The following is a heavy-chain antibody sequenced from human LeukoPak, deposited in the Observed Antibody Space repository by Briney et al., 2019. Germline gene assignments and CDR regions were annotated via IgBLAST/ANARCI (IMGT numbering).Heavy chain of an antibody. Sequence: SETLSLTCTVSGGSISNYYWSWIRQPPGKGLEWIGYIYYSGSTNYNPSLKSRVTISVDTSKNQFSLKLSSVTAADTAVYYCAGLHDYGDYYYGMDVWGQGTTVTVSS. J-gene: IGHJ6*02. CDR2: IYYSGST. V-gene: IGHV4-59*08. D-gene: IGHD4-17*01. CDR1: GGSISNYY. CDR3: AGLHDYGDYYYGMDV.